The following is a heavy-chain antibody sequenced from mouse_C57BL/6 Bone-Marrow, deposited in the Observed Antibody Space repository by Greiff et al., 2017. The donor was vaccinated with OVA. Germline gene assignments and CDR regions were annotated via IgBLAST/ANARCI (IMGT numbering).Heavy chain of an antibody. CDR3: ERHEDGYSASYFDY. Sequence: VQLQESGPELVKPGASVKISCKASGYAFSSSWMNWVKQRPGKGLEWIGRIYPGDGDTNYNGKFKGKATLTADKSSSTAYMQLSSLTSEDSAVYFCERHEDGYSASYFDYWGQGTTLTVSS. CDR2: IYPGDGDT. D-gene: IGHD2-3*01. J-gene: IGHJ2*01. CDR1: GYAFSSSW. V-gene: IGHV1-82*01.